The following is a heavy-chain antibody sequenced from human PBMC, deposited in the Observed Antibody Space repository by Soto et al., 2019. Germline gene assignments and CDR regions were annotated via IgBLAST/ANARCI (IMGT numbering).Heavy chain of an antibody. Sequence: QVHLVQSGAEVKKPGASVYVSCKASGYTFTDYYVHWVRQAPGQGLEWMGWINTNVGGTNYARKFQGRLTMARDTSISTVYMQLTRLGPDDTARYYCARGGREVPRIPYDTWGQGTLVTVSS. V-gene: IGHV1-2*02. CDR2: INTNVGGT. CDR1: GYTFTDYY. J-gene: IGHJ5*02. CDR3: ARGGREVPRIPYDT. D-gene: IGHD3-16*01.